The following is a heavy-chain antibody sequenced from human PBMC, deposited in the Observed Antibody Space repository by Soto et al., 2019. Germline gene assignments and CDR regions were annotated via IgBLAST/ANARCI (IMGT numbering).Heavy chain of an antibody. V-gene: IGHV4-34*01. CDR1: GGSFSGYY. D-gene: IGHD3-16*01. CDR2: INHSGST. Sequence: SETLSLTCAVYGGSFSGYYWTWIRQPPGTGLEWNGEINHSGSTNYNPSPKSRLTLSVDTPKNQFSLTLTSWTAADTAVSSCGRKKITGLLAYWGQGTLGTVSS. CDR3: GRKKITGLLAY. J-gene: IGHJ4*02.